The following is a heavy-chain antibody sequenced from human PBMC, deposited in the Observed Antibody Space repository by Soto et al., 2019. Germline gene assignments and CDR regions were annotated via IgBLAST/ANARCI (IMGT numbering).Heavy chain of an antibody. V-gene: IGHV1-18*01. CDR3: ARDLVAVTGTGLVWDY. CDR2: ISAYTGNT. Sequence: GASVKVSCKASGYTFTNYGSSWVRQAPGQGLEWMGWISAYTGNTNYAQKFQGRVTVTTDTSTSTAYLEVRSLRSNDTAVYYCARDLVAVTGTGLVWDYWGQGTLVTVSS. D-gene: IGHD6-19*01. J-gene: IGHJ4*02. CDR1: GYTFTNYG.